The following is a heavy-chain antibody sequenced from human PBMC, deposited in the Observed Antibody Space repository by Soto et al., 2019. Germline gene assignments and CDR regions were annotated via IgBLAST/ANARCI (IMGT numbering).Heavy chain of an antibody. Sequence: GGSLRLSCAASGFTFYSYAMTWVRQAPGKALEWVSTISGSGDSTYYADSVKGRFSISRDNYKNTVSLQMNSLRVENTAVYFCARVWERTVTARNYLHGIDVWGRGTTVTVSS. J-gene: IGHJ6*02. D-gene: IGHD2-21*02. CDR1: GFTFYSYA. V-gene: IGHV3-23*01. CDR2: ISGSGDST. CDR3: ARVWERTVTARNYLHGIDV.